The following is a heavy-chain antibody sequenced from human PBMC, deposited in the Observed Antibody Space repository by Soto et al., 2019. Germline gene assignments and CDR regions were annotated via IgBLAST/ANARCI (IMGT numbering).Heavy chain of an antibody. D-gene: IGHD3-10*01. V-gene: IGHV1-18*01. J-gene: IGHJ5*02. CDR3: ARGVGSGSYYTQYNWFDP. CDR1: GYTFTNYG. Sequence: QVQLVQSGGEVKKPGASVKVSCKASGYTFTNYGISWVRQAPGQGLEWMGWINGYNGNTKYAQKVQGRGTMTTDTSTSEAYMELRSLRSDDTAVYYCARGVGSGSYYTQYNWFDPWGQGTLVTVSS. CDR2: INGYNGNT.